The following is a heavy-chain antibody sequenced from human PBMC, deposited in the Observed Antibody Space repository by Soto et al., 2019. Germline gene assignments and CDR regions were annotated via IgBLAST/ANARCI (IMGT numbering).Heavy chain of an antibody. J-gene: IGHJ4*02. V-gene: IGHV1-18*01. Sequence: ASVKVSCKASGYTFTSYGISWVRQAPGQGLEWIGWISAYNGNTNYAQKLQERVTITTDMSTSTAYMELSSLRSEDTAVYYCAAVKSGYELSFDYWGQGTLVTVSS. D-gene: IGHD5-12*01. CDR2: ISAYNGNT. CDR1: GYTFTSYG. CDR3: AAVKSGYELSFDY.